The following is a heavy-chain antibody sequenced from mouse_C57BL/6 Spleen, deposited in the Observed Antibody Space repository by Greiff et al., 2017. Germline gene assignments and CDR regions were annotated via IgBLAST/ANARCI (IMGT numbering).Heavy chain of an antibody. CDR1: GYTFTSYW. CDR2: INPSNGGT. D-gene: IGHD1-1*01. Sequence: QVQLQQPGTELVKPGASVKLSCKASGYTFTSYWMHWVKQRPGQGLEWIGNINPSNGGTNYNEKFKSKATLTVDKSSSTAYMQLSSLTSEDSAVYYCARDCHYYGSSYVGYAMDYWGQGTSVTVSS. J-gene: IGHJ4*01. V-gene: IGHV1-53*01. CDR3: ARDCHYYGSSYVGYAMDY.